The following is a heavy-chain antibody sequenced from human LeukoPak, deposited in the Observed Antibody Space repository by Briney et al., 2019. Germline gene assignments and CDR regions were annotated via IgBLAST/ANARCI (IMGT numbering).Heavy chain of an antibody. CDR1: GGSISSSSYY. V-gene: IGHV4-39*07. J-gene: IGHJ4*02. CDR3: ARYPSNRGWYFDY. CDR2: IYYSGST. Sequence: SETLSLTCTVSGGSISSSSYYWGWIRQPPGKGLEWIGSIYYSGSTYYNPSLKRRVTISVDTSKNQFSLKLSSVTAADTSVYYCARYPSNRGWYFDYWGQGTLVTVSS. D-gene: IGHD1-14*01.